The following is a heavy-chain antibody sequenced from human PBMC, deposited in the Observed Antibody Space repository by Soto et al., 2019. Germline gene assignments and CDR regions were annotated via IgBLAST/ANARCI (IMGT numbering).Heavy chain of an antibody. CDR1: GFTFDKYA. CDR3: VKGSRLEYWYYYNGVDV. V-gene: IGHV3-64D*06. Sequence: GGSLRLSCSASGFTFDKYAMHWVRQAPGTGLEYVSGISDTGGSTFNADSVRGRFSISRDNSRETLFLQMSSLRAEDTAVYYCVKGSRLEYWYYYNGVDVWGQGTTVTVSS. CDR2: ISDTGGST. D-gene: IGHD2-15*01. J-gene: IGHJ6*02.